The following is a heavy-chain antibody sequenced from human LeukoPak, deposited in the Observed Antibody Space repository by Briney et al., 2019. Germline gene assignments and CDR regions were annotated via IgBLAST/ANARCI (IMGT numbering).Heavy chain of an antibody. CDR2: IGTSSTTI. CDR1: GGSISPYY. J-gene: IGHJ6*03. V-gene: IGHV3-48*01. Sequence: TSETLSLTCSVSGGSISPYYWSWVRQPPGKGLEWVSNIGTSSTTIYYADSVKGRFTISRDNAKNSLYLQMNSLRADDTAVYYCARFAAGGSYYYYMDVWGKGTTVTVSS. D-gene: IGHD6-25*01. CDR3: ARFAAGGSYYYYMDV.